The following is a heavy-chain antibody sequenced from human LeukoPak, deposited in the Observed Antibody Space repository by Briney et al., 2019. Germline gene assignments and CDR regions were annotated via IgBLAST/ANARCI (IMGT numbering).Heavy chain of an antibody. D-gene: IGHD6-13*01. CDR3: ARDFGQQLVQGLY. CDR1: GFTFSGSA. J-gene: IGHJ4*02. CDR2: ISSSSSTI. Sequence: PGGSLRLSCAASGFTFSGSAMHWVRQASGKGLEWVSYISSSSSTIYYADSVKGRFTISRDNAKNSLYLQMNSLRAEDTAVYYCARDFGQQLVQGLYWGQGTLVTVSS. V-gene: IGHV3-48*04.